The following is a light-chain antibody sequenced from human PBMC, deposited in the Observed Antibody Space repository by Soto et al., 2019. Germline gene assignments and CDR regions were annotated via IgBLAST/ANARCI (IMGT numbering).Light chain of an antibody. CDR2: KAS. CDR1: QSISAW. Sequence: DIQMTQSPSTLSASVVDRITITCRASQSISAWLAWYQQKPGKAPRLLIYKASTLEIGVPSRFSGSGSGTEFTLTISSLQPDDVAIYYGQQYNDYSWTFGQGTKVDIK. J-gene: IGKJ1*01. CDR3: QQYNDYSWT. V-gene: IGKV1-5*03.